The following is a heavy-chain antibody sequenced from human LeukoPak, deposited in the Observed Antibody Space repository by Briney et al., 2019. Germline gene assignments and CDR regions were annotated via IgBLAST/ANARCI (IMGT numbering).Heavy chain of an antibody. CDR1: GYSISSGYY. J-gene: IGHJ4*02. CDR3: ARGYYYDSSGLDY. CDR2: IYHSGST. V-gene: IGHV4-38-2*02. D-gene: IGHD3-22*01. Sequence: PSETLSLTCTVSGYSISSGYYWGWIRQPPGKGLEGIGSIYHSGSTYYNPSLKSRVTISVDTSKNQFSLKLSSVTAADTAVYYCARGYYYDSSGLDYWGQGTLVTVSS.